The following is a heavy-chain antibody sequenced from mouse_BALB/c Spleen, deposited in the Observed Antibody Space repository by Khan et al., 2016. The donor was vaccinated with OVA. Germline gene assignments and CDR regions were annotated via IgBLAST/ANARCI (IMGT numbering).Heavy chain of an antibody. CDR3: ARRGYDYGRGALFAY. CDR1: GFSLDNYS. D-gene: IGHD2-4*01. J-gene: IGHJ3*01. V-gene: IGHV2-2*02. Sequence: QVQLKQSGPGLVQPSQSLSITCTVSGFSLDNYSVHWIRQSPGKGLEWLGVIWSAGSTDYNAAFISRLTITKDNSRSQVFFKLFMLQPNDTAIYSCARRGYDYGRGALFAYWGQGTLVTVSA. CDR2: IWSAGST.